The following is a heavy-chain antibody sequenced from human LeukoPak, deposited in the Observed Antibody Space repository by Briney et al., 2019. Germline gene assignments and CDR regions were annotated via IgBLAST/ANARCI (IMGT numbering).Heavy chain of an antibody. CDR2: IYPGDSDT. V-gene: IGHV5-51*01. D-gene: IGHD3-16*01. CDR3: ARHWGKPNNWFDP. Sequence: GESLKISCKASGYSFTSYWIGWVRQMPGKGLEWMGLIYPGDSDTRYSPSFQGQVTISADKSISTAYLQWSSLKASDTAMYYCARHWGKPNNWFDPWGQGTLVTVSP. CDR1: GYSFTSYW. J-gene: IGHJ5*02.